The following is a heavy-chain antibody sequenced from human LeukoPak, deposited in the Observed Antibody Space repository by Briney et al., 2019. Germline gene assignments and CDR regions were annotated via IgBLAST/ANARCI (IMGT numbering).Heavy chain of an antibody. V-gene: IGHV4-31*03. CDR2: IYYSGST. D-gene: IGHD3-10*01. Sequence: PSETLSLTCTVSGGSISSGGYYWSWIRQHPVKGLEWIGYIYYSGSTYYNPSLKSRVTISVDTSKNQFFLKVSSVTAADTAVYYGARANTMVRGVADCVDYWRQATMVTV. CDR1: GGSISSGGYY. CDR3: ARANTMVRGVADCVDY. J-gene: IGHJ4*02.